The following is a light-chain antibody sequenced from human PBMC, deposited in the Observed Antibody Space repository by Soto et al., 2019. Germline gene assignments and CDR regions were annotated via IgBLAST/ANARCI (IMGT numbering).Light chain of an antibody. V-gene: IGKV3-15*01. CDR2: GAS. CDR3: QQYNNWPPT. Sequence: IVLTQSPGTLSLSTGERAILSCRASQSVSSNLAWYQQKPGQAPRLLIYGASTRATGIPARFSGSGSGTEFTLTISSLQSEDFAVYYCQQYNNWPPTFGGGTKVDI. CDR1: QSVSSN. J-gene: IGKJ4*01.